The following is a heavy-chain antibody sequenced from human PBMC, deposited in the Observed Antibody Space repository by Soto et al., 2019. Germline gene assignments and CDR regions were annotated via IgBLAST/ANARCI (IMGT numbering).Heavy chain of an antibody. J-gene: IGHJ4*02. V-gene: IGHV3-48*03. CDR3: ARGGSIVGSNLNHN. CDR2: ISRSGNAV. Sequence: EVQLVESGGDLVQPGGSLRLSCAASGFTFSSYDINWVRQAPGKGLEWLSYISRSGNAVYYADSVKGRFTISRDNDKSTLYLQMNSLRAEDTGVYYCARGGSIVGSNLNHNWGQGTLVTVSS. D-gene: IGHD1-26*01. CDR1: GFTFSSYD.